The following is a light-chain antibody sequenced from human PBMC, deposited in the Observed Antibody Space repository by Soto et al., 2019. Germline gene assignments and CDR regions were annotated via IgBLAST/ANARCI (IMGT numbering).Light chain of an antibody. CDR2: EVS. Sequence: QSALTQPASVSGSPGQSITISCTGTSSDVGGYNYVSWYQQHPDKAPKLMIYEVSNRPSGVSNRFSGSKSGNTASPTISGLQAEDEADYYCSSYTSSSTPVFGGGTQLTVL. J-gene: IGLJ2*01. CDR1: SSDVGGYNY. V-gene: IGLV2-14*01. CDR3: SSYTSSSTPV.